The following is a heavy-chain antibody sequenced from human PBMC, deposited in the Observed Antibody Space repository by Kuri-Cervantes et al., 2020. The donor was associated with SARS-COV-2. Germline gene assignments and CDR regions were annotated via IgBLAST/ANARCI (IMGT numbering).Heavy chain of an antibody. Sequence: SETLSLTCAVYGGSFSGYYWSWIRQHPGKGLEWIGYIYYSGSTYYNPSLKSRVTISVDTSKNQFSLKLSSVTAADTAVYYCARGSSSWLRAHIWFDPWGQGTLVTVSS. J-gene: IGHJ5*02. D-gene: IGHD6-13*01. CDR3: ARGSSSWLRAHIWFDP. CDR1: GGSFSGYY. V-gene: IGHV4-31*11. CDR2: IYYSGST.